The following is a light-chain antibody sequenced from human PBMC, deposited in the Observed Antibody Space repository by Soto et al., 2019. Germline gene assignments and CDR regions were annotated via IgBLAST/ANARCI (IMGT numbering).Light chain of an antibody. Sequence: DIQMTQSPSTLSASVGDRVTITCRASQSISSWLAWYQRKPGKAPKLLIYDASSLESGVPSRFSGSGSGTEFTLTISSLQPDDFATYYYQQYNSYWTFGQGTKVDIK. CDR3: QQYNSYWT. J-gene: IGKJ1*01. V-gene: IGKV1-5*01. CDR2: DAS. CDR1: QSISSW.